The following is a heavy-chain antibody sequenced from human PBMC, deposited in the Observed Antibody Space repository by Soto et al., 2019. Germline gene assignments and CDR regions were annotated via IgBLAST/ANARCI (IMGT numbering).Heavy chain of an antibody. Sequence: EVQLVESGGGLVKPGGSLRLSCVVSGFTFSSYSMNWVRQAPGKGLEWVSSISSGSNYTYYADSVKGRFTISRDNAKNSEYLQMNSPRAEDTALYYCARDFQESQYYYYCMDVWGKGTTVTVSS. CDR1: GFTFSSYS. CDR3: ARDFQESQYYYYCMDV. D-gene: IGHD3-10*01. CDR2: ISSGSNYT. J-gene: IGHJ6*03. V-gene: IGHV3-21*06.